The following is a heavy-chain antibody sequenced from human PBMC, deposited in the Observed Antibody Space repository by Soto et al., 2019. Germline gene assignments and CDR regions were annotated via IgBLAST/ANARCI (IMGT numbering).Heavy chain of an antibody. CDR3: AKEALSGGKQNWFDP. CDR1: GFTFSSYG. V-gene: IGHV3-30*18. J-gene: IGHJ5*02. D-gene: IGHD2-15*01. Sequence: QVQLVESGGGVVQPGRFLRLSCAASGFTFSSYGMHWVRQAPGKGLEWVAVISYDGSNKYYADSVKGRFTISRDNSKNTLYLQMNSLRAEDTAVYYCAKEALSGGKQNWFDPWGQGTLVTVSS. CDR2: ISYDGSNK.